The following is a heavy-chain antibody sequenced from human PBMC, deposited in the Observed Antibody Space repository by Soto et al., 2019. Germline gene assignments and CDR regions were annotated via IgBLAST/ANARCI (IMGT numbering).Heavy chain of an antibody. V-gene: IGHV5-10-1*01. D-gene: IGHD6-6*01. J-gene: IGHJ6*02. CDR3: ARPYSTSKYYYYGMDV. CDR2: IDPRDSHA. Sequence: GESLKISCKGSGYSFTSYWINWVRQMPGKGLEWMGRIDPRDSHANYSPSLQGHVTIAVDESTSTAYLQWSSLKASDTAMYYCARPYSTSKYYYYGMDVWGQGTTVTVSS. CDR1: GYSFTSYW.